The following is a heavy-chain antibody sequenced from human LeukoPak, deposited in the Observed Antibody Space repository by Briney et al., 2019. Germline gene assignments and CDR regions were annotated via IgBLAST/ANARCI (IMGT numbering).Heavy chain of an antibody. CDR2: ISSRSRDA. D-gene: IGHD4-17*01. CDR1: GFIFSSYN. Sequence: GGSLRLSCAASGFIFSSYNMNWVRQAPGKGPEWVSSISSRSRDAYYADSVKGRFTISRENTKSSLFLQMDSLRAEDTAVYYCASTIVTTVYPPGWYFDLWGRGTQVTVSS. J-gene: IGHJ2*01. CDR3: ASTIVTTVYPPGWYFDL. V-gene: IGHV3-21*06.